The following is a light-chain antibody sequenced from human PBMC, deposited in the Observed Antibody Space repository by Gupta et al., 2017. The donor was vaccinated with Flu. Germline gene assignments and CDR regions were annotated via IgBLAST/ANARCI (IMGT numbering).Light chain of an antibody. CDR3: QQRSNWPPWT. J-gene: IGKJ1*01. V-gene: IGKV3-11*01. CDR1: QSVSSY. Sequence: EIVLTQTPATLSLSPGERDTLSCRASQSVSSYLAWYQQKHGQAPRLLIYDACNRATGIPARLSGSGSWTDFTLTISSLEPEDFAVYYCQQRSNWPPWTFGQGTKVEIK. CDR2: DAC.